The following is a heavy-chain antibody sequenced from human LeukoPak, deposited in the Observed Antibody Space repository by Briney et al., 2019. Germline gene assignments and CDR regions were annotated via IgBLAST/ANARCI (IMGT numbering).Heavy chain of an antibody. Sequence: ASVKVSCKASGYTFTVYYMHWVRQAPGQGLEWMGWINPNSGGTNYAQKFQGRVTMTRDTSISTAYMELSRLRSDATAVYYCARVADMVRGVTQKTNWFDPWGQGTLVTVSS. CDR2: INPNSGGT. D-gene: IGHD3-10*01. CDR1: GYTFTVYY. J-gene: IGHJ5*02. CDR3: ARVADMVRGVTQKTNWFDP. V-gene: IGHV1-2*02.